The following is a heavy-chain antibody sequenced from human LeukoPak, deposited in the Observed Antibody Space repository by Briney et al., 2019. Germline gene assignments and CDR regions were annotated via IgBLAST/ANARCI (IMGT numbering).Heavy chain of an antibody. CDR3: ARDWFTRLGELSPDRAFDY. CDR1: GFTSDDSV. J-gene: IGHJ4*02. V-gene: IGHV3-20*04. D-gene: IGHD3-16*02. CDR2: INWNGGST. Sequence: GGSLRLSCAASGFTSDDSVMSWVRQVPGKGLEWVSGINWNGGSTGYVDSVKGRFTISRDNAKNSLYLQMNSLRAEDTALYYCARDWFTRLGELSPDRAFDYWGQGTLVTVSS.